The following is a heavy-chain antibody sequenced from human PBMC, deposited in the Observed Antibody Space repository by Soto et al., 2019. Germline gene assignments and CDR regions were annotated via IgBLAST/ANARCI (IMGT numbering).Heavy chain of an antibody. CDR3: ARVLYYAMDV. Sequence: QVTLKESGPVLVKPTETLTLTCTVSGFSLSHPRMGVSWIRQPPGKALEWLAHISSNDEKSYTTSLKSRLTISKDTSQSQVVLIMTNMDPVDTATYSCARVLYYAMDVWGQGTTVTVSS. CDR2: ISSNDEK. J-gene: IGHJ6*02. V-gene: IGHV2-26*01. CDR1: GFSLSHPRMG.